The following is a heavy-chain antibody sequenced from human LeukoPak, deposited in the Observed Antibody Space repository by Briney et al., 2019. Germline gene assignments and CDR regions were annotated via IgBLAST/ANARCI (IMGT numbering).Heavy chain of an antibody. J-gene: IGHJ4*02. CDR3: ARLREGLYHFDY. Sequence: ASVKVSCKASGYTFTDYYIQWMRKAPGQGLEWMGWINVNNGGTKYAQHLQGRVAMTTDTSISTAYMELSRLRSDDTAVYYCARLREGLYHFDYWGQGTLVSVSS. CDR1: GYTFTDYY. V-gene: IGHV1-2*02. D-gene: IGHD3-16*02. CDR2: INVNNGGT.